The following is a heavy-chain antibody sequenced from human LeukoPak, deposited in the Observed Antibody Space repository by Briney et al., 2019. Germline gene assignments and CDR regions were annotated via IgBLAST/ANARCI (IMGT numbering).Heavy chain of an antibody. CDR1: GFTFSDYY. D-gene: IGHD6-19*01. V-gene: IGHV3-11*04. CDR2: ISSSGSTI. J-gene: IGHJ5*02. Sequence: GGSLRLSCAASGFTFSDYYMSWIRQAPGKGLEWVSYISSSGSTIYYADSVKGRFTISRDNAKNSLYLQMNSLRAEDTAVYYCARDQYSSGWYIGAPPLWFDPWGQGTLVTVSS. CDR3: ARDQYSSGWYIGAPPLWFDP.